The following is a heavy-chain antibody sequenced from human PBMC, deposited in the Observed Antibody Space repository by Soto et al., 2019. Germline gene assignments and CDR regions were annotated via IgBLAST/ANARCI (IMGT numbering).Heavy chain of an antibody. CDR1: GGSVSSGSYY. CDR3: ARLIVDYDILTGSSFFDY. CDR2: IYYSGST. J-gene: IGHJ4*02. Sequence: ETLSLTCTVSGGSVSSGSYYWSWIRQPPGKGLEWIGYIYYSGSTNYNPSLKSRVTISVDTSKNQFSLKLSSVTAADTAVYYCARLIVDYDILTGSSFFDYWGQGTLVTVSS. V-gene: IGHV4-61*01. D-gene: IGHD3-9*01.